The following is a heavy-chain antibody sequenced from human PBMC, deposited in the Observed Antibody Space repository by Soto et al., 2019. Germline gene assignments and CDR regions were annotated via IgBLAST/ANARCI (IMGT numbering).Heavy chain of an antibody. Sequence: QITLKESGPTLVKPTQTLTLTCTFSGFSFSTSGVGVGWIRQPPGKALEWLALIYWDDDKRYSPSLRSRLTITKDTSKNQVVLTMTNMDPVDTATHYCAHRRLLALGAEVDFWGQGTLVTVSS. D-gene: IGHD3-16*02. J-gene: IGHJ4*02. CDR2: IYWDDDK. CDR3: AHRRLLALGAEVDF. V-gene: IGHV2-5*02. CDR1: GFSFSTSGVG.